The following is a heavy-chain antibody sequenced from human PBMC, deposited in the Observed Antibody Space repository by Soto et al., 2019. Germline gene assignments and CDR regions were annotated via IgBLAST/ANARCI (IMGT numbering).Heavy chain of an antibody. V-gene: IGHV3-74*01. Sequence: GGSLRLSCATSGFTFFTKWMHWVRQAPGKGLVWVSRINSDGSVTSYADSVQGRFTISRDNAKNTLYLQMNSLRAEDTAVYYCARHAAKLDPWGQGTLVTVSS. CDR2: INSDGSVT. CDR1: GFTFFTKW. J-gene: IGHJ5*02. CDR3: ARHAAKLDP.